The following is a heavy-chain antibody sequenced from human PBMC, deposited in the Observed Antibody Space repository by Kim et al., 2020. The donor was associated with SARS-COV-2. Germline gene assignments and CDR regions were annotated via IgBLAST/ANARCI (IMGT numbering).Heavy chain of an antibody. V-gene: IGHV4-59*01. D-gene: IGHD3-10*01. J-gene: IGHJ6*02. Sequence: KSRVTISVDTSKNQFSLKLSSVTAADTAVYYCARSRRFGELKSYYYYGMDVWGQGTTVTVSS. CDR3: ARSRRFGELKSYYYYGMDV.